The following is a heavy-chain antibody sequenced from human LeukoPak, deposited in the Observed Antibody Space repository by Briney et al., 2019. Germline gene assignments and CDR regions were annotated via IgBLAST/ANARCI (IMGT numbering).Heavy chain of an antibody. D-gene: IGHD6-19*01. CDR2: ISGSGGST. V-gene: IGHV3-23*01. J-gene: IGHJ4*02. Sequence: PGGSLRLSCAASGFTFSSYAMSWVRQAPGKGLEWVSAISGSGGSTYYADSVKGRFTIFRDNSKNTLYLQMNSLRAEDTAVYYCASIWAHSSGWYYFDYWGQGTLVTVSS. CDR1: GFTFSSYA. CDR3: ASIWAHSSGWYYFDY.